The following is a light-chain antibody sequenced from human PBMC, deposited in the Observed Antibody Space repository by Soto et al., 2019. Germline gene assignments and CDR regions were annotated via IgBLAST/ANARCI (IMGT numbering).Light chain of an antibody. CDR2: DAS. CDR3: QQFNNYPLT. J-gene: IGKJ4*01. CDR1: QDIRSG. V-gene: IGKV1D-13*01. Sequence: AIQLTQSPSSLSASVGDRLTITCRASQDIRSGLAWYQQKPGRAPKLLIYDASTLVSGVPSRFSGAGSGTAFTLSISSLQPEDFATYYCQQFNNYPLTFGGGTKVDIK.